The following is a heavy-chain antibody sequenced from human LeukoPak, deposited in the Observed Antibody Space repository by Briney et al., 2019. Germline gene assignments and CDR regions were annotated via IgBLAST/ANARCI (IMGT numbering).Heavy chain of an antibody. CDR1: GFTVSSNY. CDR3: ARATEGITIFGVVITDFDY. V-gene: IGHV3-53*01. J-gene: IGHJ4*02. Sequence: GGSLRLSCAASGFTVSSNYMSWVRQAPGKGLEWVSVIYSGGSTYYADSVKGRFTISRDNSKNTLYLQMNSLRAEDTAVYYCARATEGITIFGVVITDFDYWGQGTLVTVSS. CDR2: IYSGGST. D-gene: IGHD3-3*01.